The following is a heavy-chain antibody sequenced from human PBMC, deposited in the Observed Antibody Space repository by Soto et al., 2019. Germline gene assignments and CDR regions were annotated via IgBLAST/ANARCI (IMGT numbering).Heavy chain of an antibody. V-gene: IGHV4-39*01. CDR1: GGSISSSSYY. D-gene: IGHD3-3*02. CDR2: IYYSGST. CDR3: ASPKIAFYNWFDP. J-gene: IGHJ5*02. Sequence: KPSETLSLTCTVSGGSISSSSYYWGWIRQPPGKGLEWIGSIYYSGSTYYNPSLKSRVTISVDTSKNQFSLKLSSVTAADTAVYYCASPKIAFYNWFDPWGRGTLVTVSS.